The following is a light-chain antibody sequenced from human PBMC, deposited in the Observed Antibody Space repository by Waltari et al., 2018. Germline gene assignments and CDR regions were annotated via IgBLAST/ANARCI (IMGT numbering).Light chain of an antibody. V-gene: IGLV2-14*03. CDR1: SSDVGGYNH. CDR2: DVN. J-gene: IGLJ1*01. CDR3: SSYTTTNTYV. Sequence: QSALTQPASVSGSPGQSITISCTGTSSDVGGYNHVSWYQQHPGKAPKPMIYDVNKRPSGFSNRFSGAQSGNTASLTISGLQAEDEADYYCSSYTTTNTYVFGTGTKVTVL.